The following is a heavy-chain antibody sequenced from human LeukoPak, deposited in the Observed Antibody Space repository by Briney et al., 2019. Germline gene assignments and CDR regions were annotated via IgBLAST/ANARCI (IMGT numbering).Heavy chain of an antibody. CDR1: GFTFSSYS. J-gene: IGHJ3*02. Sequence: SGGSLRLSCAASGFTFSSYSMNWVRQAPGKGLEWVSSISGSSSYIYYADSVKGRFTISRDNAKNSLYLQMNSLRAEDTAVYYCARDGDYYDSRGDAFDIWGQGAMVTVAS. V-gene: IGHV3-21*01. CDR3: ARDGDYYDSRGDAFDI. CDR2: ISGSSSYI. D-gene: IGHD3-22*01.